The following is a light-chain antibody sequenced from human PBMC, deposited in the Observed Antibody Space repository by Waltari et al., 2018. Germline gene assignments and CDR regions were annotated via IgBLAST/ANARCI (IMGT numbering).Light chain of an antibody. CDR3: SSYTSSSPNYV. CDR2: DVS. Sequence: QSALTQPASVSGSPGQSLTISCTGRSSDLGGYNFVSAYHQHPYKAPKLMIYDVSNPPSGVSNRFSGSKSGNTASLTISGLQADDEADYYCSSYTSSSPNYVFGTGTKVTVL. J-gene: IGLJ1*01. V-gene: IGLV2-14*03. CDR1: SSDLGGYNF.